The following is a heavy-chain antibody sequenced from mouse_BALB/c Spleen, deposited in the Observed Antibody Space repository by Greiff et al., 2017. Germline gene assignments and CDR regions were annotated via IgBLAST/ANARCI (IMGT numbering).Heavy chain of an antibody. CDR1: GYSITSDYA. V-gene: IGHV3-2*02. CDR2: ISYSGST. J-gene: IGHJ4*01. Sequence: VQLQQSGPGLVKPSQSLSLTCTVSGYSITSDYAWNWIRQFPGNKLEWMGYISYSGSTSYNPSLKSRISITRDTSKNQFFLQLNSVTTEDTATYYCASPYAMDYWGQGTSVTVSS. CDR3: ASPYAMDY.